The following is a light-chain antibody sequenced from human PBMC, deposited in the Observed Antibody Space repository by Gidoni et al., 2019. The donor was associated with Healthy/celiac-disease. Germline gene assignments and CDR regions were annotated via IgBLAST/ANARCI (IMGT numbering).Light chain of an antibody. CDR3: QQYYSTPLT. CDR1: QSVLYSSNNKNY. CDR2: WAS. V-gene: IGKV4-1*01. J-gene: IGKJ1*01. Sequence: DIVMTQSPDSLAVSLGERDTINCKSSQSVLYSSNNKNYLAWYQQKPGQPPKLLIYWASTRESGVPDRFSGSGSGTDFTLPISSLQAEDVAVYYCQQYYSTPLTFGQGTKVEIK.